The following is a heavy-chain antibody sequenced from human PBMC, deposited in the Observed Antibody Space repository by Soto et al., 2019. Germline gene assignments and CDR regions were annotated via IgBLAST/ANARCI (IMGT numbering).Heavy chain of an antibody. D-gene: IGHD3-3*01. CDR3: AKEPNYDFWSGYRYFDS. J-gene: IGHJ4*02. CDR1: GFTFSNYA. V-gene: IGHV3-23*01. Sequence: ESGGGLVQPGGSLRLSCTASGFTFSNYAMSWVRQAPGKGLEWVSSMSGSGGSTYYADSVKGRFTISRDNSKKTLDLHMSSLRAEDTAFYYCAKEPNYDFWSGYRYFDSWGQGSLVTVSS. CDR2: MSGSGGST.